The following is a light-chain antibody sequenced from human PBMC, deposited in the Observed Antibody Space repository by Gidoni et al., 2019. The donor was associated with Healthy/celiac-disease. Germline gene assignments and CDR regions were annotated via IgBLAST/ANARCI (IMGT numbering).Light chain of an antibody. CDR3: QQRGNWPYT. V-gene: IGKV3-11*01. J-gene: IGKJ2*01. CDR2: DAS. CDR1: QSVSSY. Sequence: EIVFTQSPATLSLSPGERATLSCRASQSVSSYLAWYQQKPGQAPRLLIYDASNKATGIPARFSGSGSGTDFTLTISSLEPEDFAVYYCQQRGNWPYTFGQGTKLEIK.